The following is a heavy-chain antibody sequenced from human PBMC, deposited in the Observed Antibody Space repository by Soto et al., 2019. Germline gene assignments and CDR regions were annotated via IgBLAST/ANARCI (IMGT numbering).Heavy chain of an antibody. CDR3: ARLLRHCTGTSCYSSSGMDV. J-gene: IGHJ6*02. CDR2: IYHSGDT. D-gene: IGHD2-2*01. V-gene: IGHV4-30-2*01. Sequence: WSWIRQPPGMGLEWIGYIYHSGDTYYNPSLNSRVTISVDWSKNQFSLRLSSVTAADTAVYYCARLLRHCTGTSCYSSSGMDVWGQGTTVTVSS.